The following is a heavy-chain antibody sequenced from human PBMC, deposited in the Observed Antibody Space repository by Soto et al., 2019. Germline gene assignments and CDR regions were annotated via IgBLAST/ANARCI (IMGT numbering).Heavy chain of an antibody. V-gene: IGHV3-11*01. J-gene: IGHJ1*01. CDR3: ARLLRFLEWSLAY. D-gene: IGHD3-3*01. Sequence: GGSLRLSCAASGFTFSDYYMSWIRQAPGKGLEWVSYISSSGSTIYYADSVKGRFTISRDNAKNSLYLQMNSLRAEDTAVYYCARLLRFLEWSLAYWGQGTLVPVSS. CDR2: ISSSGSTI. CDR1: GFTFSDYY.